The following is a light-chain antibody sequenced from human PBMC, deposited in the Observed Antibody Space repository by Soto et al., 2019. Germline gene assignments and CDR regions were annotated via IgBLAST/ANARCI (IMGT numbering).Light chain of an antibody. CDR3: SSYVGTNSYV. J-gene: IGLJ1*01. V-gene: IGLV2-8*01. CDR2: EVY. Sequence: QSVLTQPPSASGSPGQSVTISCTGTSSDVGGYNYVSWYQHHPAKAPKLIIYEVYKRPSGVPDRFSGSKSGNTAALTVSGLQAEDEADYYCSSYVGTNSYVFGTGTKLTVL. CDR1: SSDVGGYNY.